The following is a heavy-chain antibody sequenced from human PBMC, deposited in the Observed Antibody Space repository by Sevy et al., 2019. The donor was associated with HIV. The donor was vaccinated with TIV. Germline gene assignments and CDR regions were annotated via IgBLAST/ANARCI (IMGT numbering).Heavy chain of an antibody. Sequence: GGSLRLSCAASGFTVSSNYMSWVRQAPGKGLEWVSVIYSGGSTYYADSVKGRFTISRDNSKNTLYLQMNSLRAEDTAVYYCARGPSSHYDFWSGYPPDYYYGMDVWGQGTTVTISS. CDR1: GFTVSSNY. CDR3: ARGPSSHYDFWSGYPPDYYYGMDV. CDR2: IYSGGST. J-gene: IGHJ6*02. D-gene: IGHD3-3*01. V-gene: IGHV3-53*01.